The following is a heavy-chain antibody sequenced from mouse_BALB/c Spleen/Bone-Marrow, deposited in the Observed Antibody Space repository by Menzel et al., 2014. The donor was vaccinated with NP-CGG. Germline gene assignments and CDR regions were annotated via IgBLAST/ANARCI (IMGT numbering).Heavy chain of an antibody. Sequence: EVKLEESGAELVKPGASVKLSCTASGFNIKDTHMHWVKQGPEQGLEWIGRIDPANGNTKYDPNFQGKATITADTSSNTAYLQLSSLTSEDTAVYYCSRVYGGTAWFACWGHGTLVTVSA. J-gene: IGHJ3*01. CDR1: GFNIKDTH. CDR3: SRVYGGTAWFAC. V-gene: IGHV14-3*02. CDR2: IDPANGNT. D-gene: IGHD1-1*01.